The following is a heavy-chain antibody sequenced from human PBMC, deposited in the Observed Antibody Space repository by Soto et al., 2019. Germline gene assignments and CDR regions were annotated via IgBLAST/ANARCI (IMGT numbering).Heavy chain of an antibody. D-gene: IGHD2-15*01. Sequence: EVQLVESGGGLVQPGGSLRLSCAASGFTFSNYWMYWVRQAPGKGLVWVSRINSDGSVSSYADSVEGRLTISRDNVKNTLYLQMDSLRAEDTAVYYCARGDCVGGTCYSLAGSFYYYMDVWGKGTTV. CDR3: ARGDCVGGTCYSLAGSFYYYMDV. CDR2: INSDGSVS. J-gene: IGHJ6*03. CDR1: GFTFSNYW. V-gene: IGHV3-74*01.